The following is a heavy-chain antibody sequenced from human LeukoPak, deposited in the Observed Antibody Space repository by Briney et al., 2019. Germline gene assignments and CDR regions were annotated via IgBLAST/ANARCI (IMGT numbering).Heavy chain of an antibody. J-gene: IGHJ4*02. V-gene: IGHV1-46*01. CDR2: INPSGGST. D-gene: IGHD2-15*01. CDR1: GYTFTSYY. CDR3: ARAGGGSPFDY. Sequence: ASVKVSCKASGYTFTSYYMHWVRQAPGQGLEWMGIINPSGGSTSYAQKFQGRVTMTRDTSTSTAYMELRSLRSDDTAVYYCARAGGGSPFDYWGQGTLITVSS.